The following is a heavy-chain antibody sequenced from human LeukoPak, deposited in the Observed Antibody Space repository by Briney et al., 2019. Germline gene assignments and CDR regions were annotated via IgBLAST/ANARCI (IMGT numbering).Heavy chain of an antibody. CDR2: IYYSGST. V-gene: IGHV4-59*01. Sequence: SETLSLTCTVSGGSISSYYWSWIRQPPGKGLEWIGYIYYSGSTNYNPSLKSRVTISVDTSKNQFSLKLSSVTAADTAVYYCARGQQLVRRAFDIWGQGTMVTVSS. CDR3: ARGQQLVRRAFDI. J-gene: IGHJ3*02. D-gene: IGHD6-13*01. CDR1: GGSISSYY.